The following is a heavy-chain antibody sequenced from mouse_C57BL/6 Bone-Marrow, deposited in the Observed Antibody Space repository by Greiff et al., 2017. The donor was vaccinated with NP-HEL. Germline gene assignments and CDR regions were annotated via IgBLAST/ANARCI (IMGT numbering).Heavy chain of an antibody. D-gene: IGHD4-1*01. CDR2: IDPSDSYT. Sequence: QVQLQQPGAELVKPGASVKLSCKASGYTFTSYWMQWVKQRPGQGLEWIGEIDPSDSYTNSNQKFKGKATLTVDTSSSTAYMQLSSLTSEDSAVYYCARCWDWNYWGQGTTLTVSS. V-gene: IGHV1-50*01. CDR3: ARCWDWNY. J-gene: IGHJ2*01. CDR1: GYTFTSYW.